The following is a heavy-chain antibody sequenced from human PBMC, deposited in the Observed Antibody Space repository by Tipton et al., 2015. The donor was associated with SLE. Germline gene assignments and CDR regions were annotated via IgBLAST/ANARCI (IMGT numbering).Heavy chain of an antibody. J-gene: IGHJ4*02. Sequence: SLRLSCVASGFTFNSHAMSWVRQAPGKGLESLSGISDSGGSTYYADSVKGRFTISRDNAKNSLYLQINSLRAEDTGVYYCTRAVPGYFDYWGQGRLVTVSS. CDR3: TRAVPGYFDY. CDR2: ISDSGGST. V-gene: IGHV3-23*01. CDR1: GFTFNSHA.